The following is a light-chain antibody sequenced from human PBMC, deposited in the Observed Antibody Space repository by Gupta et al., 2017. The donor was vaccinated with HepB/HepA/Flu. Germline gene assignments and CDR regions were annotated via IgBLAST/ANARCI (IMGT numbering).Light chain of an antibody. CDR1: SSDVGGYNP. Sequence: QFALTPPAPVSGSPGPSFPISCTGTSSDVGGYNPVSWYQQPPGKAPKLIIYDVSNRPSGVSNRVSGSKSGNTASLTISGLQAEDEADYYCSSYTSGSDVVFGGGTKLTVL. CDR3: SSYTSGSDVV. J-gene: IGLJ2*01. V-gene: IGLV2-14*03. CDR2: DVS.